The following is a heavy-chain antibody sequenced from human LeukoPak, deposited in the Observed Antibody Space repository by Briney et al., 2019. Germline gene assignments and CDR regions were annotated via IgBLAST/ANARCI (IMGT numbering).Heavy chain of an antibody. D-gene: IGHD5-12*01. J-gene: IGHJ4*02. CDR3: AKEYKAVDIAGLGY. CDR1: GYSFTVYF. Sequence: ASVKDSCKASGYSFTVYFMHWVRQAPGQGPEWMGWINCNTGDTRYAQRFQGRVTMTRDTSFTTVYMELSGLRSDDTAVYYCAKEYKAVDIAGLGYLGQGSLVTVSS. V-gene: IGHV1-2*02. CDR2: INCNTGDT.